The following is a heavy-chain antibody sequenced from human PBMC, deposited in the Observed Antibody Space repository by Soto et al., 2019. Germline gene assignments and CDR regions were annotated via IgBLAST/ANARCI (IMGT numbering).Heavy chain of an antibody. CDR3: ARDAGATVVPAASNWFDP. CDR1: GGSISSGGYY. V-gene: IGHV4-31*03. J-gene: IGHJ5*02. CDR2: IYYSGST. D-gene: IGHD2-2*01. Sequence: SETLSLTCTVSGGSISSGGYYWSWIRQHPGKGLEWIGYIYYSGSTYYNPSLKSRVTISVDTSKNQFSLKLSSVTAADTAVYYFARDAGATVVPAASNWFDPWGQGTLVTVSS.